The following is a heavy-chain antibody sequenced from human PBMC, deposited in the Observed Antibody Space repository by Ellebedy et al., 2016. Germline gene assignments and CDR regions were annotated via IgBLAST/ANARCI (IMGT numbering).Heavy chain of an antibody. CDR3: ARDKPFNYYYYYGMDV. CDR2: IWYDGSNK. CDR1: GFTFSNYG. Sequence: GESLKISXAASGFTFSNYGMHWVRQPPGKGLEWVAVIWYDGSNKYYEASVKGRFTISRDNSKNTLHLQMNSLRAEDTAVYYCARDKPFNYYYYYGMDVWGQGTTVTVSS. V-gene: IGHV3-33*01. J-gene: IGHJ6*02.